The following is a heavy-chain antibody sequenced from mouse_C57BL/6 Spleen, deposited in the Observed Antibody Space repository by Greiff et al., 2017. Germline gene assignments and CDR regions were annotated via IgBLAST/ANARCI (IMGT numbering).Heavy chain of an antibody. Sequence: QVQLQQSGAELVRPGSSVKLSCKASGYTFTSYWMDWVKQRPGQGLEWIGNIYPSDSETHYNQKFKDKATLTVDKSSSTAYMQLSSLTSEDSAVYYCARNYGSSYLAWFAYWGQGTLVTVSA. V-gene: IGHV1-61*01. CDR2: IYPSDSET. J-gene: IGHJ3*01. CDR1: GYTFTSYW. CDR3: ARNYGSSYLAWFAY. D-gene: IGHD1-1*01.